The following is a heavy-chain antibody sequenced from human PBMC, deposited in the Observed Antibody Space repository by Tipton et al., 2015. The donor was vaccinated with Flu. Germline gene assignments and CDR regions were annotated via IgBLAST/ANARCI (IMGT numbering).Heavy chain of an antibody. CDR3: ARVGEVRSSYGMDV. Sequence: GSLRLSCAASGFAVSSNYISWVRQAPGKGLEWVSVIYSGGSTYYADSVKGRFTSSRDNSKNTLYLQMNSLRAEDTAVYYCARVGEVRSSYGMDVWGQGTTVTVSS. CDR1: GFAVSSNY. J-gene: IGHJ6*02. D-gene: IGHD3-16*01. V-gene: IGHV3-66*02. CDR2: IYSGGST.